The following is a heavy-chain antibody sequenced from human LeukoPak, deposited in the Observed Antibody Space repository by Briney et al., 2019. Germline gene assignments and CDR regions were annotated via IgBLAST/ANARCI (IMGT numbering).Heavy chain of an antibody. V-gene: IGHV1-2*06. Sequence: ASMKVSCKASGYAFSTYPINWVRLAPGQGLEWMGRINPNSGGTNYAQKFQGRVTMTRDTSISTAYMELSRLRSDDTAVYYCARGRRFLDFDYWGQGTLVTVSS. J-gene: IGHJ4*02. CDR3: ARGRRFLDFDY. CDR2: INPNSGGT. D-gene: IGHD3-3*01. CDR1: GYAFSTYP.